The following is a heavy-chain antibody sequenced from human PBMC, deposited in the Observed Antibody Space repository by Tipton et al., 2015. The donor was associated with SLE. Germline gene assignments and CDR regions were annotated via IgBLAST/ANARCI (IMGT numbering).Heavy chain of an antibody. CDR1: GGSISSSSYY. V-gene: IGHV4-39*07. CDR3: ARGYSSSRNLFDY. D-gene: IGHD6-13*01. Sequence: TLSLTCTVSGGSISSSSYYWGWIRQPPGKGLEWIGSIYYSGSPYYNPSLKSRVTISVDTSKNQFSLKLSSVTAADTAVYYCARGYSSSRNLFDYWGQGTLVTVSS. J-gene: IGHJ4*02. CDR2: IYYSGSP.